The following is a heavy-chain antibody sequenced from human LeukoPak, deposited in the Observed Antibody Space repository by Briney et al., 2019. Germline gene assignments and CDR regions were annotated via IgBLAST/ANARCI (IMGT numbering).Heavy chain of an antibody. Sequence: SETLSLTCTVSGGYISSYYWNWIRQPAGKGLEWIGRIYSSGSTNYNPSLKSRVTMSVDTSKNQFSLKLSSVTAADTAVYYCARDCSSTSCSMGYWGQGTLVTVSS. CDR1: GGYISSYY. V-gene: IGHV4-4*07. CDR2: IYSSGST. CDR3: ARDCSSTSCSMGY. D-gene: IGHD2-2*01. J-gene: IGHJ4*02.